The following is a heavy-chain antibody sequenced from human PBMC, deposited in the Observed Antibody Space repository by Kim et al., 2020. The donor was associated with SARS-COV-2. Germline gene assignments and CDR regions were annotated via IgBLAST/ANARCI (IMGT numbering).Heavy chain of an antibody. D-gene: IGHD2-21*02. CDR2: ISSSSSSYI. CDR3: ARDRSHGGNSVFDY. V-gene: IGHV3-21*01. J-gene: IGHJ4*02. Sequence: GGSLRLSCAASGFTFSSYSMNWVRQAPGKGLEWVSSISSSSSSYIYYADSVKGRFTISRDNAKNSLYLQMNSLRAEDTAVYYCARDRSHGGNSVFDYWGQGTLVTVSS. CDR1: GFTFSSYS.